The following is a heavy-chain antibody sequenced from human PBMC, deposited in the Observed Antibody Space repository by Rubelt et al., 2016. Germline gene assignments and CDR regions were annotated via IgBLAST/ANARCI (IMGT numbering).Heavy chain of an antibody. CDR2: INHSGST. D-gene: IGHD3-10*01. CDR3: ARQNSWFGELFYDY. J-gene: IGHJ4*02. Sequence: QVQLQQWGAGLLKPSETLSLTCAIYGGSFKTYYWNWIRQSPGKGLEWIGEINHSGSTSYDPSLKSRITISIDTSKNQFSLKLNSVTAAGTAFYYCARQNSWFGELFYDYWGQGTLVTVSS. V-gene: IGHV4-34*01. CDR1: GGSFKTYY.